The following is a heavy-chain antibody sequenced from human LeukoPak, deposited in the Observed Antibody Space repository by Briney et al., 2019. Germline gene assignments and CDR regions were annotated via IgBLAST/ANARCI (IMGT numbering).Heavy chain of an antibody. D-gene: IGHD5-12*01. Sequence: GGSLRLSCAATGFAFSNHAMNLVRQAPGKGLEWVSATGSRSGTQYADCVKGRFTISRDNSKNTLYLQMNSLRAEDTAIYFCVKCGYHFENSGWCHGFDNWGQGTVVTVSS. J-gene: IGHJ3*02. V-gene: IGHV3-23*01. CDR3: VKCGYHFENSGWCHGFDN. CDR1: GFAFSNHA. CDR2: TGSRSGT.